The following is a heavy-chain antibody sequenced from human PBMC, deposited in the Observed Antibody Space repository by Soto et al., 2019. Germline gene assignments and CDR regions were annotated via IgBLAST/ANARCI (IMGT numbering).Heavy chain of an antibody. Sequence: PSETLSLTCAVSGGSISSGGYSWSWIRQPPGKGLEWIGYIYHSGSTYYNPSLKSRATISVDRSKNQFSLKLSSVTAADTAVYYCARVRREYDNSGPVDYWGQGTLVTVSS. CDR1: GGSISSGGYS. CDR2: IYHSGST. CDR3: ARVRREYDNSGPVDY. J-gene: IGHJ4*02. D-gene: IGHD3-22*01. V-gene: IGHV4-30-2*01.